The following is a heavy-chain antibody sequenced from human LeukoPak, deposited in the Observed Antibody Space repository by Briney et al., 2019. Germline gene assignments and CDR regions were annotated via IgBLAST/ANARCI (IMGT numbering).Heavy chain of an antibody. CDR2: ISYDGSNK. V-gene: IGHV3-30*18. J-gene: IGHJ4*02. D-gene: IGHD6-25*01. CDR3: AKVRSSGDFDY. Sequence: GRSLRLSCAASGFTFSSYGMHWVRQAPGKGLEWVAVISYDGSNKYYADSVKGRFTISRDNSKNTLYLQMNSLRAEDTAVYYCAKVRSSGDFDYWGQGTLVTVSS. CDR1: GFTFSSYG.